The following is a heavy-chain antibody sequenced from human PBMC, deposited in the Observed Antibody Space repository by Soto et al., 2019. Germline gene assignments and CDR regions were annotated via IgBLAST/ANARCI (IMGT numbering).Heavy chain of an antibody. J-gene: IGHJ4*02. CDR2: INHSGST. CDR1: GGSFSGYY. V-gene: IGHV4-34*01. Sequence: QVQLQQWGAGLLKPSETLSLTCAVYGGSFSGYYWSWIRQPPGKGLEWIGEINHSGSTNYNPSLTSRVTISVDTSKNQFSLKLSSVTAADTAVYYCARGRRYDSSGFDYWGQGTLVTVSS. D-gene: IGHD3-22*01. CDR3: ARGRRYDSSGFDY.